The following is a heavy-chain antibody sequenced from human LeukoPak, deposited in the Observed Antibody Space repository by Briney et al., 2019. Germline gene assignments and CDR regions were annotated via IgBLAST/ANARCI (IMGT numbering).Heavy chain of an antibody. CDR3: ASVGGSSNDAFDI. J-gene: IGHJ3*02. CDR1: GGTFSSYA. Sequence: ASVKVSFTASGGTFSSYAISWVRQAPGQGLEWMGRIIPILGIANYAQKFQGRVTITADKSTSTAYMELSSLRSEDTAVYYCASVGGSSNDAFDIWGQGTMVTVSS. CDR2: IIPILGIA. D-gene: IGHD1-26*01. V-gene: IGHV1-69*04.